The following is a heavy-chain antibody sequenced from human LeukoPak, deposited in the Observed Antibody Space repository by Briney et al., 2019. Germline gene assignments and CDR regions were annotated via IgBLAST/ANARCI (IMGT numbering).Heavy chain of an antibody. D-gene: IGHD3-22*01. Sequence: ASVKVSCKVSGYTLTELSMHWVRQAPGKGLEWMRGFDPEDGETIYAQKFQGRVTMTEDTSTDTAYMELSSLRSEDTAVYYCATKGRGGITMILYGMDVWGQGTTVTVSS. CDR2: FDPEDGET. CDR1: GYTLTELS. J-gene: IGHJ6*02. CDR3: ATKGRGGITMILYGMDV. V-gene: IGHV1-24*01.